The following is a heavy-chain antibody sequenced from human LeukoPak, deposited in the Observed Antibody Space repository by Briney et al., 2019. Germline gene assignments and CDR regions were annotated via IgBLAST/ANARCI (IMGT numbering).Heavy chain of an antibody. CDR3: AREGHYDSSGYYIPAFDY. V-gene: IGHV3-21*01. Sequence: GGSLRLSCAASGFSFSSYNLNWVRQAPGKGLEWVSSLSTSSSYIYYADSVKGRFTVSRDNARNSLELQMNSLRAEDTAVYYCAREGHYDSSGYYIPAFDYWGQGTLVTVSS. CDR2: LSTSSSYI. CDR1: GFSFSSYN. D-gene: IGHD3-22*01. J-gene: IGHJ4*02.